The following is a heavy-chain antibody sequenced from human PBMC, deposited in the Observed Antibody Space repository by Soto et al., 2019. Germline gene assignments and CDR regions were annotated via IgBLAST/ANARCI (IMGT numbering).Heavy chain of an antibody. CDR3: AKDIGGYYDFWSGQIGPTLYYYYAMAV. CDR2: ISWNSGSI. J-gene: IGHJ6*02. CDR1: GFTLDDYA. V-gene: IGHV3-9*01. Sequence: PGRSLRLSCAASGFTLDDYAMHWVLQAPGKGLEWVSGISWNSGSIGYADSVKGRFTISRDNAKNSLYLQMNSLRAEDTALYYCAKDIGGYYDFWSGQIGPTLYYYYAMAVWDQGTTVTVSS. D-gene: IGHD3-3*01.